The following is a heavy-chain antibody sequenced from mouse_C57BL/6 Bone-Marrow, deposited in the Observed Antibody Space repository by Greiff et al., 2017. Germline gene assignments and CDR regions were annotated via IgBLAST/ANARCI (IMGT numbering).Heavy chain of an antibody. CDR3: ARLGITTGFDY. CDR2: ISSGGSYT. D-gene: IGHD2-4*01. CDR1: GFTFSSYG. J-gene: IGHJ2*01. Sequence: VQLKESGGDLVKPGGSLKLSCAASGFTFSSYGMSWVRQTPDKRLEWVATISSGGSYTYYPDSVQGRFTISRDNAKNTLYLQMSSLKSEDTAMYYCARLGITTGFDYWGQGTTLTVSS. V-gene: IGHV5-6*01.